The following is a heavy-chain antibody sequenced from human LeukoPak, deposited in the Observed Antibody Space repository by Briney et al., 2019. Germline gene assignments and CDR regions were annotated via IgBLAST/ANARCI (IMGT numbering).Heavy chain of an antibody. D-gene: IGHD3-22*01. Sequence: GGSLRLSCAACGFTFSSYDMHWVRQATGKGLEWVSAIGTAGDTYYPGSVKGRFTISRDNSKNTLYLQMNSLRAEDTAVYYCARPLVNYDSSGYGYWGQGTLVTVSS. V-gene: IGHV3-13*01. CDR3: ARPLVNYDSSGYGY. J-gene: IGHJ4*02. CDR2: IGTAGDT. CDR1: GFTFSSYD.